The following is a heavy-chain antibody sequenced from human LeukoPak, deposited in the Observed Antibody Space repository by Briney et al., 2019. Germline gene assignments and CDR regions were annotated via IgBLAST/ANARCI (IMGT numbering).Heavy chain of an antibody. D-gene: IGHD1-1*01. CDR3: AKGRLEPLYFDY. CDR1: GFTFNTYA. V-gene: IGHV3-23*01. Sequence: GGSLRLSCAASGFTFNTYAVSWVRQAPGKGPEWVSSISGRGSSTYYADSGKGRFTISRDNSKNTLSLQMNSLRPEHTAVYYCAKGRLEPLYFDYYGQGTLVTVSS. J-gene: IGHJ4*02. CDR2: ISGRGSST.